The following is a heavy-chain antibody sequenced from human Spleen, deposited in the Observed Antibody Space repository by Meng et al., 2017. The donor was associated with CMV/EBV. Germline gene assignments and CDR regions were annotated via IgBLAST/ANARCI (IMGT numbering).Heavy chain of an antibody. CDR1: GYTLTKFL. J-gene: IGHJ4*02. V-gene: IGHV1-46*01. Sequence: ASVKVSCKASGYTLTKFLIHWVRHAPGQGLEWMGIINPSSGSASHAQKFQGRVTMTTDTSTSTAYMELRSLRSDDTPVYYCARDPGPYYPMDYWGQGTLVTVSS. CDR3: ARDPGPYYPMDY. CDR2: INPSSGSA. D-gene: IGHD3-10*01.